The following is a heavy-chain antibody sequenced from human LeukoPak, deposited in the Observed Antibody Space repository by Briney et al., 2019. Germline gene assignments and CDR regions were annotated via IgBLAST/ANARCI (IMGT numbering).Heavy chain of an antibody. CDR1: GFTFNNAW. J-gene: IGHJ4*02. D-gene: IGHD2-15*01. V-gene: IGHV3-15*01. CDR2: IKSKTDGGTT. Sequence: PGGSLRLSCAASGFTFNNAWMTWVRQAPGKGLELVGLIKSKTDGGTTDYAAPVKGRFTISRDDSENTLYLQMNSLKTDDTAVYYCTTDRVGFVAVAAARGLNYWGQGTLVAVSS. CDR3: TTDRVGFVAVAAARGLNY.